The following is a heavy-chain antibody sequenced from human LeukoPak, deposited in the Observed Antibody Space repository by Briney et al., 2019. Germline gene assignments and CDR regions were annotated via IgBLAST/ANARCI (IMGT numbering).Heavy chain of an antibody. CDR2: ISYDGSNK. V-gene: IGHV3-30*03. D-gene: IGHD2-2*01. CDR3: ALTPWCSSTSCYDY. CDR1: GFTFSSYG. J-gene: IGHJ4*02. Sequence: PGGSLRLSCAASGFTFSSYGMHWVRQAPGKGLEWVAVISYDGSNKYYADSVKGRFTISRDNSKNTLYLQMNSLGAEDTAVYYRALTPWCSSTSCYDYWGQGTLVTVSS.